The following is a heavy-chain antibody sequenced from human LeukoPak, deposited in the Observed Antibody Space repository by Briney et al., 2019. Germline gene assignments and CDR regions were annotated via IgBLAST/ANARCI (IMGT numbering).Heavy chain of an antibody. V-gene: IGHV1-69*04. CDR2: IIPILGIA. J-gene: IGHJ4*02. CDR1: GGTFSSYA. Sequence: SVKVSCKASGGTFSSYAISWVRQAPGQGLEWMGRIIPILGIANYAQKFQGRVTISADKSTSTAYMELSSLRSEDTAVYYCARVESIAVAGGDYWGQGTLVTVSS. CDR3: ARVESIAVAGGDY. D-gene: IGHD6-19*01.